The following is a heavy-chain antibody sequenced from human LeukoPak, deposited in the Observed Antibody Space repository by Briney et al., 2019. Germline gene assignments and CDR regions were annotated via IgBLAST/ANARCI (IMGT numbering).Heavy chain of an antibody. CDR1: GFTFYDYA. Sequence: GGSLRLSCAASGFTFYDYAMHWVRHAPGKGLEWVSGISWNSGSIDYADSVKGRFTISRDNAKNSLYLQMNSLRAEDTALYYCAKVTTVTTTGAFDIWGQGTMVTVSS. CDR2: ISWNSGSI. D-gene: IGHD4-17*01. CDR3: AKVTTVTTTGAFDI. J-gene: IGHJ3*02. V-gene: IGHV3-9*01.